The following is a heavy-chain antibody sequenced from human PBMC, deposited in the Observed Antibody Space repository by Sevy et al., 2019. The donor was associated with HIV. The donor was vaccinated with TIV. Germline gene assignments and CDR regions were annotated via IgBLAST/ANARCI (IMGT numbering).Heavy chain of an antibody. CDR2: ITTSGGTI. J-gene: IGHJ3*02. CDR3: ARDKMGGSFDI. V-gene: IGHV3-48*01. Sequence: GGSLRLSCAASGFTFSSYDMNWVRQAPGKGLEWVSLITTSGGTIYYADSVKGRFTVSKDSAKNSLYLQMNSLRVEDTAVYYCARDKMGGSFDIWGQGTMVTVSS. D-gene: IGHD3-16*01. CDR1: GFTFSSYD.